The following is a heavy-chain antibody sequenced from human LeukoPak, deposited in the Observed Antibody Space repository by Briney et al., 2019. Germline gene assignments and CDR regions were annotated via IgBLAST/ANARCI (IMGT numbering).Heavy chain of an antibody. CDR1: GGTFSSYA. D-gene: IGHD2-15*01. CDR2: IIPIFGTA. J-gene: IGHJ6*02. CDR3: ARIYCSGGSCYSPRGVDYYYGMDV. Sequence: SVKVSCKASGGTFSSYAISWVRQAPGQGLEWMGGIIPIFGTANYAQKFQGRVTITADESTSTDYMELSSLRSEDTAVYYCARIYCSGGSCYSPRGVDYYYGMDVWGQGTTVTVSS. V-gene: IGHV1-69*01.